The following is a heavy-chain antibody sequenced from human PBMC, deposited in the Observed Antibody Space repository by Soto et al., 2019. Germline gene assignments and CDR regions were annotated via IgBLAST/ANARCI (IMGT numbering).Heavy chain of an antibody. Sequence: GGSLRLSCAVSGFTFSSYAMSWVRQAPGKGLECLSVVTGSGDRTYYADSVKGRFTISRDNSKNTLFLEMNSLRAEDTAVYYCARGAAYCNSGNCFYYWGQGALVTVSS. CDR1: GFTFSSYA. CDR2: VTGSGDRT. D-gene: IGHD2-15*01. J-gene: IGHJ4*02. CDR3: ARGAAYCNSGNCFYY. V-gene: IGHV3-23*01.